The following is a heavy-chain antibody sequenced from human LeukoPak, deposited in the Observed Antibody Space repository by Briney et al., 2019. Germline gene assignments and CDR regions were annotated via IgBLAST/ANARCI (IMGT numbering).Heavy chain of an antibody. Sequence: GGSLRLSCAASGFTFSGYAMSWVRQTPGKGLEWVSAISGSGGSTYYADSVKGRFTISRDNSKNTLYLQMNSLRAEDTAVYYCAKVRVAVARWDYFDYWGQGTLVTVSS. CDR2: ISGSGGST. J-gene: IGHJ4*02. CDR1: GFTFSGYA. D-gene: IGHD6-19*01. CDR3: AKVRVAVARWDYFDY. V-gene: IGHV3-23*01.